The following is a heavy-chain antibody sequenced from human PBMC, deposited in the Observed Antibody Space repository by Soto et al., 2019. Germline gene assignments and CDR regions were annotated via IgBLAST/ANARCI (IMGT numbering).Heavy chain of an antibody. V-gene: IGHV1-46*01. D-gene: IGHD3-3*01. CDR3: ASDFGDVGVLLEVGAFVF. J-gene: IGHJ3*01. CDR2: INPNYDST. Sequence: QVQLVQSGAEVKKPGASVMLSCKASGYTFTNYYIHWVRQAPGQGLEWMGMINPNYDSTTYARKFQGRRTRARDTSTSRGNMDPGSETSDDPAVYYCASDFGDVGVLLEVGAFVFWRQGTMVTLSS. CDR1: GYTFTNYY.